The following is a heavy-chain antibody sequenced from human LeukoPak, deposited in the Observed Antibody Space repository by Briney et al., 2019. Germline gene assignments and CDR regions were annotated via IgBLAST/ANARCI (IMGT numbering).Heavy chain of an antibody. Sequence: SETLSLTCAVYGGSLSGYYWSWIRQPPGKGLEWIGEINHSGSTNYNPSLKSRVTISVDTSKNQFSLKLSSVTAADTAVYYCARRARVVVVANWFDPWGQGTLVTVSS. V-gene: IGHV4-34*01. CDR3: ARRARVVVVANWFDP. CDR1: GGSLSGYY. J-gene: IGHJ5*02. CDR2: INHSGST. D-gene: IGHD2-15*01.